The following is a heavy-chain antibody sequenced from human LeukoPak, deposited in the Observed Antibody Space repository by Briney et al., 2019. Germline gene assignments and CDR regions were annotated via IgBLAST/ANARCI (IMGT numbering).Heavy chain of an antibody. CDR1: GFMINRDW. Sequence: PGGSLRLSCAASGFMINRDWMSWVRQAPGKGLDWVASIKGDGSMIHYADSVRGRFTISRDIAENSLYLQMTSLRVEDTAVYFXXXLSSXXTIFADWGQGALVTV. CDR2: IKGDGSMI. D-gene: IGHD1-1*01. J-gene: IGHJ4*02. CDR3: XXLSSXXTIFAD. V-gene: IGHV3-7*01.